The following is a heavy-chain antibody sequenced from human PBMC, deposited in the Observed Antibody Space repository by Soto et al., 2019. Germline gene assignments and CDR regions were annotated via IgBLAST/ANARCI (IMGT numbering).Heavy chain of an antibody. CDR2: TYYNGTT. CDR3: ARDGDYFNY. CDR1: GGSISRSIYY. D-gene: IGHD4-17*01. V-gene: IGHV4-39*01. J-gene: IGHJ4*02. Sequence: PSETLSLTCTVSGGSISRSIYYWGWIRQTPGEGLEWIGSTYYNGTTYYNPSLKSRVTISVDTSKNQFSLKLNSVTAADTAVFYCARDGDYFNYWGQGTLVTVSS.